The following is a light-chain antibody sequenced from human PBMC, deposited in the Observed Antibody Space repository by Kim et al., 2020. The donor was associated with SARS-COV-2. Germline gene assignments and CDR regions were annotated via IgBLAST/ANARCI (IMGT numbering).Light chain of an antibody. V-gene: IGLV2-14*03. CDR3: SSYTRSSTNYV. Sequence: QSIPIACPGTSSDVGGYKYVSWYQQHPGKAPKLMIYDVSNRPSGVSNRFSGSKSGNTASLTISGLQAEDEADYYCSSYTRSSTNYVFGTGTKVTVL. J-gene: IGLJ1*01. CDR2: DVS. CDR1: SSDVGGYKY.